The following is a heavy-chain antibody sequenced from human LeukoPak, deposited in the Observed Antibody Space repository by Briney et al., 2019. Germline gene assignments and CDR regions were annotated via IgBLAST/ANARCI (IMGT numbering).Heavy chain of an antibody. CDR1: GFTFSSYA. V-gene: IGHV3-23*01. CDR2: ISGSGGST. D-gene: IGHD6-19*01. Sequence: GGSLRLSRAASGFTFSSYAMSWVRQAPGKGLEWVSAISGSGGSTYYADSVKGRFTISRDNSKNTLYLQMNSLRAEDTAVYYCAKANSGWYRARRYYFDYWGQGTLVTVSS. J-gene: IGHJ4*02. CDR3: AKANSGWYRARRYYFDY.